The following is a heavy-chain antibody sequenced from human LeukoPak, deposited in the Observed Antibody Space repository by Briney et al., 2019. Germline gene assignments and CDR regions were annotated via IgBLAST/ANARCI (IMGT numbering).Heavy chain of an antibody. D-gene: IGHD6-19*01. Sequence: GGSLRLSCAASGFPFEDYAIHWVRQAPGKGLEWVSSISWNSGSVDYADSVKGRFTISRDNAKNSLYLQMNSLRAEDTAVYYCARDPSSGWYLKGWFDPWGQGTLVTVSS. CDR3: ARDPSSGWYLKGWFDP. J-gene: IGHJ5*02. V-gene: IGHV3-9*01. CDR2: ISWNSGSV. CDR1: GFPFEDYA.